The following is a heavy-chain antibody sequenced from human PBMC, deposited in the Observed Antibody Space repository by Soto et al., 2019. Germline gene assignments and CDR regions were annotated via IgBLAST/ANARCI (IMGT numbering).Heavy chain of an antibody. CDR1: GGTFSSYA. CDR2: IIPIFGTA. CDR3: ASSVAKYYYSGMDV. J-gene: IGHJ6*02. V-gene: IGHV1-69*12. D-gene: IGHD5-12*01. Sequence: QVQLVQSGAEVKKPGSSVKVSCKASGGTFSSYAISWVRQAPGQGLEWMGGIIPIFGTANYAQKFKGRVTITADESTSTTYTELSSLRSEDTAVYYCASSVAKYYYSGMDVWGQGTTVTVSS.